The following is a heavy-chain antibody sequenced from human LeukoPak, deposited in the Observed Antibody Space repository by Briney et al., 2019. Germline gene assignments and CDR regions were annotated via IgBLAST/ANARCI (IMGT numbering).Heavy chain of an antibody. CDR1: GLTVSSNC. D-gene: IGHD2-21*01. Sequence: GGSLRLSCAASGLTVSSNCMSWVRQAPGKGLEWVSFIYSGGNTYYADSVKGRFTISRDNSKNTVHLQMNSLRAEDTAAYYCAKIIPGGPRSYYYWGQGTLITVSS. J-gene: IGHJ4*02. CDR3: AKIIPGGPRSYYY. V-gene: IGHV3-53*01. CDR2: IYSGGNT.